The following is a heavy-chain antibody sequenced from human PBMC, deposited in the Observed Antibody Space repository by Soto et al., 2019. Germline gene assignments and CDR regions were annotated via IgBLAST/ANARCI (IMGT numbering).Heavy chain of an antibody. J-gene: IGHJ3*02. D-gene: IGHD1-26*01. V-gene: IGHV1-69*02. CDR3: ARGGGSDVKGLAFDI. CDR1: GGTFSSYT. CDR2: IIPILGIA. Sequence: SVKVSCKASGGTFSSYTISWVRQAPGQGLEWMGRIIPILGIANYAQKFQGRVTITADKSTSTAYMELSSLRSEDTAVYYCARGGGSDVKGLAFDIWGQGTMVTVSS.